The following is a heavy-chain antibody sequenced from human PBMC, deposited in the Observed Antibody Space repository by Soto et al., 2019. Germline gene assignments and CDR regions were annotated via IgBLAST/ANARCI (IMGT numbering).Heavy chain of an antibody. CDR1: GYTFTSYG. Sequence: ASVKVSCKASGYTFTSYGISWVRQAPGQGLEXXGWISAYNGNTNYAQKLQGRVTMTTDTSTSTAYMELRSLRSDDTAVYYCAREDIVVVPAANYYYYYGMDVWGQGTTVTVSS. D-gene: IGHD2-2*01. CDR2: ISAYNGNT. V-gene: IGHV1-18*01. CDR3: AREDIVVVPAANYYYYYGMDV. J-gene: IGHJ6*02.